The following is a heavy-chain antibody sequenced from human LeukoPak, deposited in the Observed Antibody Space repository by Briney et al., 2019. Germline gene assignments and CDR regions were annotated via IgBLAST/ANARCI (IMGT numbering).Heavy chain of an antibody. Sequence: GGSLRLSCAASRITVSTNYMSWVRQAPGKGLEWVSVIYSGGSTYYADSVKGRFTISRDNSKNTLYLQMNSLRAEDTAVYYCASTYYYDSSGTSFDYWGQGTLVTVSS. V-gene: IGHV3-53*01. D-gene: IGHD3-22*01. CDR1: RITVSTNY. CDR2: IYSGGST. J-gene: IGHJ4*02. CDR3: ASTYYYDSSGTSFDY.